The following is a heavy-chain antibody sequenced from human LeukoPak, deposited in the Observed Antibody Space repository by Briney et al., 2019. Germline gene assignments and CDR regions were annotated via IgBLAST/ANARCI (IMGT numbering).Heavy chain of an antibody. Sequence: SETLSLTCTVSGGSISSYYWSWIRQPAGKRLEWIGRIYTSGSTNYNPSLKSRLTTSVDTSENQFSLKLSSVTAADTAVYYCAREGTSGWYDGYYFYGMDVWGQGTTVTVSS. J-gene: IGHJ6*02. V-gene: IGHV4-4*07. CDR2: IYTSGST. CDR3: AREGTSGWYDGYYFYGMDV. CDR1: GGSISSYY. D-gene: IGHD6-19*01.